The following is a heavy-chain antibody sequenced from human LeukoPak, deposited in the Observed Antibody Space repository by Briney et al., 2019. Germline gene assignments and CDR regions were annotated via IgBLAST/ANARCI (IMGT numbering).Heavy chain of an antibody. V-gene: IGHV3-15*01. CDR2: IKSKTDGRTT. CDR3: TTLTVTTPRYFQH. Sequence: GGSLRLSCAASGFTFSNARMSWVRQAPGKGLEWVGRIKSKTDGRTTDYAAPVKGIFTISRDDSKNTLYLQMHSLKTQGPAVYYCTTLTVTTPRYFQHWGQGTLVTVSS. J-gene: IGHJ1*01. CDR1: GFTFSNAR. D-gene: IGHD4-17*01.